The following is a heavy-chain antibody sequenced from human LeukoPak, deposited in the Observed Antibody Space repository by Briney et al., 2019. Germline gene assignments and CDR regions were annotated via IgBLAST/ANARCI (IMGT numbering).Heavy chain of an antibody. D-gene: IGHD6-13*01. CDR2: ISGSGGST. CDR1: GFTFSSYA. V-gene: IGHV3-23*01. CDR3: AKDPGRLAAANEYFQH. J-gene: IGHJ1*01. Sequence: TGGSLRLSCAASGFTFSSYAMSWVRQAPGKGLEWVSAISGSGGSTYYADSVKGRFTISRDNSKNTLYLQMNSLRAEDTAVYYCAKDPGRLAAANEYFQHWGQGTLDTVSS.